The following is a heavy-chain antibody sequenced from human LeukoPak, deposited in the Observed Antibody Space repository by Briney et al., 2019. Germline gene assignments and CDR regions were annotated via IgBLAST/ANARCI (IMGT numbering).Heavy chain of an antibody. D-gene: IGHD3-10*01. Sequence: GASVKVSCKASGYTFTRYYMHWVRQAPGQGLEWMGIINPSGGNTNYAQKFQGRVTMTRDMSTSTVYMELSSLRSEDTAVYYCARGDSGSGSPLDYWGQGTLVTVSS. CDR1: GYTFTRYY. J-gene: IGHJ4*02. CDR3: ARGDSGSGSPLDY. V-gene: IGHV1-46*01. CDR2: INPSGGNT.